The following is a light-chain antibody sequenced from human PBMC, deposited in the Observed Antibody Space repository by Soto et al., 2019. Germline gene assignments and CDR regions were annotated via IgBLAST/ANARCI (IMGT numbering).Light chain of an antibody. CDR3: SSWDDSLRGVV. Sequence: QAVVTQPPSVSGTPGQRVTVSCSGSSSSIGSNAVNWYQQLPGTAPKLLIYDTNQRPSGVPDRFSGSKSGTSASLAISGLQSEDEADYYCSSWDDSLRGVVFGGGTKVTVL. J-gene: IGLJ2*01. CDR2: DTN. V-gene: IGLV1-44*01. CDR1: SSSIGSNA.